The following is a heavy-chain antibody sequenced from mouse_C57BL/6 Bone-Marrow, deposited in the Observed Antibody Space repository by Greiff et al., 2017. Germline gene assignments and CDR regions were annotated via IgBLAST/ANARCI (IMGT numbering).Heavy chain of an antibody. V-gene: IGHV1-64*01. CDR1: GYTFTSYW. D-gene: IGHD1-1*01. Sequence: QVQLQQPGAELVKPGASVKLSCEASGYTFTSYWMHWVKQRPGQGLEWIGMIHPNSGSTNYNEKFKSKATLTVDKSSSTAYMQLSSLTSEDSAVYYCARFGGSSFYYYAMDYWGQGTSVTVSS. J-gene: IGHJ4*01. CDR3: ARFGGSSFYYYAMDY. CDR2: IHPNSGST.